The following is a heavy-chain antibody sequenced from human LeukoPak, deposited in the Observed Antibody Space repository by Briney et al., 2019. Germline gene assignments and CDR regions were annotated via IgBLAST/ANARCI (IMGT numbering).Heavy chain of an antibody. CDR2: ISSSGSTI. D-gene: IGHD3-3*01. CDR3: AKVGRRVLRFLEWLSPDFDY. J-gene: IGHJ4*02. V-gene: IGHV3-48*03. Sequence: GGSLRLSCAASGLTFSSYEMNWVRQAPGKGLEWVSYISSSGSTIYYADSVKGRFTISRDNSKNTLYLQMNSLRAEDTAVYYCAKVGRRVLRFLEWLSPDFDYWGQGTLVTVSS. CDR1: GLTFSSYE.